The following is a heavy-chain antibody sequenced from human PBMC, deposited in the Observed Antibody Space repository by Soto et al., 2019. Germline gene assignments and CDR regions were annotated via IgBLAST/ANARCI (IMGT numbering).Heavy chain of an antibody. Sequence: SSETLSLTCTVSGGSISSGGYYWSWIRQHPGKGLEWIGYIYYSGSTYYNPSLKSRVTISVDTSKNQFSLKLSSVTAADTAVYYCARVPYYYDSSGYMRYYFDYWGQGTLVTVSS. D-gene: IGHD3-22*01. CDR2: IYYSGST. CDR3: ARVPYYYDSSGYMRYYFDY. V-gene: IGHV4-31*03. J-gene: IGHJ4*02. CDR1: GGSISSGGYY.